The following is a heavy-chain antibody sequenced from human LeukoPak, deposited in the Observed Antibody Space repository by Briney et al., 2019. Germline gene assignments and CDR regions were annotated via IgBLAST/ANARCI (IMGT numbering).Heavy chain of an antibody. CDR1: GDSISTYY. V-gene: IGHV4-59*01. CDR2: IYYSGRT. D-gene: IGHD6-19*01. Sequence: PSETLSLTRTVSGDSISTYYWNWIRQPPGKGLEWIGFIYYSGRTNYNPSLKSRVTISIDTSKNEFSLRLSSVTAADTAVYYCAKSSGSNHFDDWGQGTLVTVSS. J-gene: IGHJ4*02. CDR3: AKSSGSNHFDD.